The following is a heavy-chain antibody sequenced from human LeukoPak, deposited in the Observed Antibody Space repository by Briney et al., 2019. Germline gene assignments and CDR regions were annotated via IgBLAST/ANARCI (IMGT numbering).Heavy chain of an antibody. CDR3: AKVASSYSSSDY. J-gene: IGHJ4*02. Sequence: GGSLRLSCAASGFTFSGYGMHWVRQAPGKGLEWVAFIRYDGSNKYYADSVKGRFTISRDNSKNTLYLQMNSLRAEDTAVYYCAKVASSYSSSDYWGQGTLVTVSS. V-gene: IGHV3-30*02. CDR1: GFTFSGYG. CDR2: IRYDGSNK. D-gene: IGHD6-6*01.